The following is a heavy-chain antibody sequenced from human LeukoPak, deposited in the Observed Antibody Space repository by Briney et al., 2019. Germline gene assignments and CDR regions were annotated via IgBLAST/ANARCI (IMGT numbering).Heavy chain of an antibody. CDR2: ISYDGRNK. Sequence: GGSLRLSCAASGFTFSTYAVHWVRQAPGKGLEWVAVISYDGRNKDYADSVKGRFTISRDNSENTLYLQMNSLITGDTAVYYCARDMAWFDPWGQATLVTVSS. V-gene: IGHV3-30*04. J-gene: IGHJ5*02. CDR1: GFTFSTYA. D-gene: IGHD3-10*01. CDR3: ARDMAWFDP.